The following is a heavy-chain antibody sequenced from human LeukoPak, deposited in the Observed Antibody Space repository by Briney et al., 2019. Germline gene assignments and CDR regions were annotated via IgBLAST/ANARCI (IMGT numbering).Heavy chain of an antibody. J-gene: IGHJ4*02. D-gene: IGHD6-13*01. CDR3: ARVRIAAALDY. CDR2: INPSGGST. V-gene: IGHV1-46*01. CDR1: GYTFTSYY. Sequence: ASVKVSCKASGYTFTSYYMHWVRQAPGQGLEWMGIINPSGGSTSYARKFQGRVTMTRDTSTSTVYMELSSLRSEDTAVYYCARVRIAAALDYWGQGTLVTVSS.